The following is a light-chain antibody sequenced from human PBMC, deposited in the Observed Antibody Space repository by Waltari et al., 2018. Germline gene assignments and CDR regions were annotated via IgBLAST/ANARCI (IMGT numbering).Light chain of an antibody. V-gene: IGKV4-1*01. J-gene: IGKJ4*01. CDR2: WAS. Sequence: DIVMPQSPDSLAVSLGERATINCKSSQSVLYSSNNKNYLAWYQQKPGQPPTLLIYWASTRESGVPDRFSGSGSGTDFTLTISSLQAEDVAVYYCQQYYTTPLTFGGGTKVEIK. CDR3: QQYYTTPLT. CDR1: QSVLYSSNNKNY.